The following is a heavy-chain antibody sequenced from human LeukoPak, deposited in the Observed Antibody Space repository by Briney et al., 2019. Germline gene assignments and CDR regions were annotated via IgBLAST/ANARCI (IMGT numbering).Heavy chain of an antibody. D-gene: IGHD3-10*01. Sequence: SETLSLTCTVSGDSISNYYWSWIRQPAGKGLEWIGRIYASGITNYNPSLKSRVTMSVDTSKNQFYLKLTSVTAADTAVYYCARGMGDWGQGTLVTVSS. CDR1: GDSISNYY. CDR2: IYASGIT. V-gene: IGHV4-4*07. J-gene: IGHJ4*02. CDR3: ARGMGD.